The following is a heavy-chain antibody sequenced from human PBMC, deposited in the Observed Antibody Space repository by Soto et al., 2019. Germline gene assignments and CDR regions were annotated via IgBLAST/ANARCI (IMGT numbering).Heavy chain of an antibody. CDR3: AKDRDSSGYGSYYFDY. J-gene: IGHJ4*02. CDR2: ISYDGSNK. Sequence: GGSLRLSCAASGVTFSSYGMHWVRQAPGKGLEWVAVISYDGSNKYYADSVKGRFTISRDNSKNTLYLQMNSLRAEDTAVYYCAKDRDSSGYGSYYFDYWGQGTLVTVSS. V-gene: IGHV3-30*18. D-gene: IGHD3-22*01. CDR1: GVTFSSYG.